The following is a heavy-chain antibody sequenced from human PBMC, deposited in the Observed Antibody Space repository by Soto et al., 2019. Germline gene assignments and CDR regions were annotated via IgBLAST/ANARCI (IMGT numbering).Heavy chain of an antibody. J-gene: IGHJ6*02. V-gene: IGHV3-33*01. D-gene: IGHD6-19*01. Sequence: GGSLRLSCAASGFTFSSYGMHWVRQAPGKGLEWVAVIWYDGSNKYYADSVKGRFTISRDNSKNTLYLQMNSLRAEDTAVYYCARAGGEQWLATYYYGMDVWGQGTTVTVSS. CDR2: IWYDGSNK. CDR1: GFTFSSYG. CDR3: ARAGGEQWLATYYYGMDV.